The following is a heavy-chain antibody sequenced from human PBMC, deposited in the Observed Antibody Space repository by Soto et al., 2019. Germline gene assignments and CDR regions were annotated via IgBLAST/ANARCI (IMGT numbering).Heavy chain of an antibody. V-gene: IGHV4-39*01. CDR1: GGSIISSNHY. J-gene: IGHJ4*02. D-gene: IGHD3-9*01. CDR2: MYHSGNT. Sequence: SETLSLTRTVSGGSIISSNHYWAWIRQPPGEGLEWIGSMYHSGNTYYDASLNSRVTISVDASKNQFSLKLSSVTAADTALYFCASHYFDSWTGHCTGVFYFDFWGQGALVTSPQ. CDR3: ASHYFDSWTGHCTGVFYFDF.